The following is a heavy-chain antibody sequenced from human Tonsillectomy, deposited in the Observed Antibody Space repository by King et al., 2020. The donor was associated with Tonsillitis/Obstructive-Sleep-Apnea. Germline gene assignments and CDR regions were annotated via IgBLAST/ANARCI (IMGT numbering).Heavy chain of an antibody. CDR1: GYTLTELS. CDR2: FDPEDGET. V-gene: IGHV1-24*01. J-gene: IGHJ5*02. D-gene: IGHD3-3*01. CDR3: ATVTYYDFCSGYYTPYIRSWSDP. Sequence: VQLVQSGAEVKKPGASVKVSCKVSGYTLTELSMHWVRQTPGKGLEWMGGFDPEDGETIYAQKFQGRVTMTEDTSTDTAYMELSSLRSEDTAVYYCATVTYYDFCSGYYTPYIRSWSDPWGQGTLVTVSS.